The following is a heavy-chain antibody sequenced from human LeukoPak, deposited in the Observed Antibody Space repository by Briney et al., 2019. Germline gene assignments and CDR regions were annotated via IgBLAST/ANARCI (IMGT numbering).Heavy chain of an antibody. CDR1: GDSISSSSYY. CDR2: IHYSGST. CDR3: ARGPGYSSGWYGWYFDY. J-gene: IGHJ4*02. D-gene: IGHD6-19*01. Sequence: PSETLSLTCSGDSISSSSYYWSWIRQPPGKGLEWIGYIHYSGSTNYNPSLKSRVTISVDTSKSQFSLKLSSVTAADTAVYYCARGPGYSSGWYGWYFDYWGQGTLVTVSS. V-gene: IGHV4-61*01.